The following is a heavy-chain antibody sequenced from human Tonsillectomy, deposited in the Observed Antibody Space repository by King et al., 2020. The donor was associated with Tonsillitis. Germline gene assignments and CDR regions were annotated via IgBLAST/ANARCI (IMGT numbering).Heavy chain of an antibody. D-gene: IGHD6-19*01. J-gene: IGHJ5*02. CDR3: ARGDGGWGDWFDP. CDR1: GGSISSGSYY. CDR2: IYTSGST. V-gene: IGHV4-61*02. Sequence: VQLQESGPGLVKPSKTLPLTCTVSGGSISSGSYYWSWIRQPAGKGLEWIGRIYTSGSTNYNPSLKSRVTMSVDTSKNQFSLKLSSVTAADTAVYYCARGDGGWGDWFDPWGQGTLVTVSS.